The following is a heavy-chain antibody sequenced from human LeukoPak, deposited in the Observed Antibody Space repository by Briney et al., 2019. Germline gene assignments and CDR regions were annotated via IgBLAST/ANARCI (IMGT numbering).Heavy chain of an antibody. Sequence: SETLSLTCTVSGGSISSYYWSWIRQPPGKGLEWIGYIYYSGSTNYNPSLKSRVTILVDASKNQFSLKLSSVTAADTAVYYCARDYWGAFDYWGQGTLVTVSS. D-gene: IGHD2-21*01. CDR1: GGSISSYY. CDR3: ARDYWGAFDY. V-gene: IGHV4-59*01. J-gene: IGHJ4*02. CDR2: IYYSGST.